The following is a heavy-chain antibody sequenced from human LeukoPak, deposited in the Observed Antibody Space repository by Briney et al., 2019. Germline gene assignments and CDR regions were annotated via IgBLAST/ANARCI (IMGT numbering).Heavy chain of an antibody. CDR3: ARGRQLHLGELFPFAEFFQP. CDR1: GGSISSGDYY. D-gene: IGHD3-16*01. Sequence: SETLSLTCTVSGGSISSGDYYWSWIRQHPGKGLEWIGYIYYSGSTYYNPSLKSRISISVDTSKNQFSLKLSSVTAADTAVYYCARGRQLHLGELFPFAEFFQPWGQGTLVTVFS. J-gene: IGHJ1*01. V-gene: IGHV4-31*03. CDR2: IYYSGST.